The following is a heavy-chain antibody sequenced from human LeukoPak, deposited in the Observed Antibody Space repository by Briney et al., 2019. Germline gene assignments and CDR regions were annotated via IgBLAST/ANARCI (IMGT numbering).Heavy chain of an antibody. CDR1: GFTFSTSW. V-gene: IGHV3-7*03. Sequence: GGSLRLSCAASGFTFSTSWMSWVRQAPGKGREWVASIKPDGSEKYYVDSVKGRFTISRDNAKNSLYLQMDSLGAEDTAVYYCARRVLNPKYFDCWGQGILVAVSS. CDR3: ARRVLNPKYFDC. D-gene: IGHD3-16*01. CDR2: IKPDGSEK. J-gene: IGHJ4*02.